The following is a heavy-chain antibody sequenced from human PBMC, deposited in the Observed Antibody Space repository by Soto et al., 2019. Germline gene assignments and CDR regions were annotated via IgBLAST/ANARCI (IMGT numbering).Heavy chain of an antibody. Sequence: PSETLSLTCAVYGGSFSGYYWSWIRQPPGKGLEWIGEINHSGSTNYNPSLKSRVTISVDTSKNQFSLKLSSVTAADTAVYYCARGIKCSGGSCYKRGNYYYYYMDVWGKGTTVTVSS. CDR1: GGSFSGYY. CDR3: ARGIKCSGGSCYKRGNYYYYYMDV. J-gene: IGHJ6*03. V-gene: IGHV4-34*01. D-gene: IGHD2-15*01. CDR2: INHSGST.